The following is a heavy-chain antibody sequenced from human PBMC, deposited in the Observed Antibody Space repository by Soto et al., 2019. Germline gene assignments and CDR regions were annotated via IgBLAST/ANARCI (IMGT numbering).Heavy chain of an antibody. D-gene: IGHD3-10*01. CDR1: GGSINSYY. CDR2: IYYSGGT. J-gene: IGHJ4*01. V-gene: IGHV4-59*08. Sequence: QVQLQESGPGLVKPSETLSLTCTVSGGSINSYYWSWIRQHPGKGLEWIGYIYYSGGTHYNPSLKSLVTISVATYNNQFALKLSSVPAADTTVYYCARRYGLGFAFCGHGTLVTVSS. CDR3: ARRYGLGFAF.